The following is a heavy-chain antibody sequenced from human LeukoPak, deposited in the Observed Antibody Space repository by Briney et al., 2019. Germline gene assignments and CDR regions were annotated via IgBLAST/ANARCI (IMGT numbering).Heavy chain of an antibody. Sequence: KPSETLSLTCVVSGGSISSGTHYWSWIRQPPGKGLEWIGCLYYNGNTNYNPSLKSRVTIPVDTSENQFSLKLISVTAADTAVYYCARQVLYSSTWHAHNCFDPWGQGTLVTVSS. D-gene: IGHD6-13*01. CDR3: ARQVLYSSTWHAHNCFDP. V-gene: IGHV4-61*01. CDR1: GGSISSGTHY. J-gene: IGHJ5*02. CDR2: LYYNGNT.